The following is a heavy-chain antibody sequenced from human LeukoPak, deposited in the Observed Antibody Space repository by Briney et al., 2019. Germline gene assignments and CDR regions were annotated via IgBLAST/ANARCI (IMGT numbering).Heavy chain of an antibody. Sequence: PGRSLRLSCAASGFTFSSYGMHWVRQAPGKGLEWVAVIWCDGSNKYYADSVKGRFTISRDNSKNTLYLQMNSLRAEDTAVYYCARDNLNPPYYYYYGMDVWGQGTTVTVSS. J-gene: IGHJ6*02. CDR3: ARDNLNPPYYYYYGMDV. CDR2: IWCDGSNK. CDR1: GFTFSSYG. V-gene: IGHV3-33*01.